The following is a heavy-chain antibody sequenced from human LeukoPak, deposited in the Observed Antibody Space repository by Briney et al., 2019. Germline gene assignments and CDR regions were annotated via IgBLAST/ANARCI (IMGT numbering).Heavy chain of an antibody. CDR1: GFTFDDYA. J-gene: IGHJ4*02. CDR2: ISWNSGSI. Sequence: GGSLRLSCAASGFTFDDYAMHWVRQAPGKGLEWVSGISWNSGSIGYADSVKGRFTISRDNAKNSLYLQMNSLRAEDTAVYYCARDHAPYSSGYLGYWGQGTLVTVSS. D-gene: IGHD3-22*01. V-gene: IGHV3-9*01. CDR3: ARDHAPYSSGYLGY.